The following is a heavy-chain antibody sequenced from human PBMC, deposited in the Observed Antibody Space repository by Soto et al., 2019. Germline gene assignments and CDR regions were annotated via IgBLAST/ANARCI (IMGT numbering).Heavy chain of an antibody. V-gene: IGHV4-4*02. CDR1: GGSISSSNW. CDR2: ISQSGST. Sequence: QVQLQESGPGLVKPSGTLSLTCIVSGGSISSSNWWTWVRQPPGKGLEWIGEISQSGSTNYNPSLKRRVTISLDKFKNQSSLKLSSVTAANTAVYYCANSDVWGQGTTVTVSS. J-gene: IGHJ6*02. CDR3: ANSDV.